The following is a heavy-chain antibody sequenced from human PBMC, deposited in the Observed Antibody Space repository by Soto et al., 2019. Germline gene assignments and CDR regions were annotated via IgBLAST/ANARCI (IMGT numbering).Heavy chain of an antibody. Sequence: GALLGFCEVSGFRFRDYWMSGFRKAPGKGLEWVANIKQDESDKYYVDSVKGRFTISRDNAKNALYLQMNSLRVEDAAVYYCAAYCYTMTCTHFHGYSWGQGTQVTVSS. D-gene: IGHD3-16*02. CDR2: IKQDESDK. CDR1: GFRFRDYW. CDR3: AAYCYTMTCTHFHGYS. J-gene: IGHJ5*02. V-gene: IGHV3-7*03.